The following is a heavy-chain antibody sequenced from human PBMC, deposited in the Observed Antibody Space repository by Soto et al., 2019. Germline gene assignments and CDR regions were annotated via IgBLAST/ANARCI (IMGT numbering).Heavy chain of an antibody. D-gene: IGHD3-9*01. CDR1: GFTFSSYW. V-gene: IGHV3-7*05. Sequence: GGSLRLSCAASGFTFSSYWMSWVRQAPGKGLEWVANIKQDGSEKYYVDSVKGRFTISRDNAKNSLYLQMNSLRAEDTAVYYCARDWYDIHSGMDVWGQGTTVTVSS. J-gene: IGHJ6*02. CDR2: IKQDGSEK. CDR3: ARDWYDIHSGMDV.